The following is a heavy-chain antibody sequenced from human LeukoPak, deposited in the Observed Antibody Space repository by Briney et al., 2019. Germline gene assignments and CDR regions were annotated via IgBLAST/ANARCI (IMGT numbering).Heavy chain of an antibody. D-gene: IGHD5-18*01. Sequence: PGGSLRLSCAASGFTFSSSGMHWVRQAPGKGLEWVVFIRYDGSNKYYADSVKGRFTISRDNSKNTLFLQMNSLRAEDTAVYYCAKGRYSYGYFFRYWGQGTLVTVSS. J-gene: IGHJ4*02. CDR2: IRYDGSNK. CDR3: AKGRYSYGYFFRY. CDR1: GFTFSSSG. V-gene: IGHV3-30*02.